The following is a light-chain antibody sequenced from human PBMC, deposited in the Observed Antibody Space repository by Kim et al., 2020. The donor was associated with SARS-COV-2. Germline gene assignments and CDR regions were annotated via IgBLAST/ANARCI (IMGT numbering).Light chain of an antibody. CDR3: QQYFSSPYT. V-gene: IGKV4-1*01. J-gene: IGKJ2*01. CDR2: WAS. CDR1: QTVLNRSNNRNY. Sequence: DIVMTQSPDSLAVSLGERATINCKSSQTVLNRSNNRNYLAWYQQKPGQPPKLLISWASTRESGVPDRFSGSGSGADFTLAISSLQAEDVAVYYCQQYFSSPYTFGQGTKVDIK.